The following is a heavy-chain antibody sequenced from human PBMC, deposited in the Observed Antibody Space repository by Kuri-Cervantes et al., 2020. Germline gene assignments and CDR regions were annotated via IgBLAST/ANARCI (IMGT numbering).Heavy chain of an antibody. V-gene: IGHV3-21*01. D-gene: IGHD5-18*01. CDR3: ARTAKTLYYYYYYYMDV. CDR1: GFTFSSYS. J-gene: IGHJ6*03. CDR2: ISSSSSYI. Sequence: ETLSLTCAASGFTFSSYSMNWVHQAPGKGLEWVSSISSSSSYIYYADSVKGRFTISRDNAKNSLYLQMNSLRAEDTAVYYCARTAKTLYYYYYYYMDVWGKGTTVTVSS.